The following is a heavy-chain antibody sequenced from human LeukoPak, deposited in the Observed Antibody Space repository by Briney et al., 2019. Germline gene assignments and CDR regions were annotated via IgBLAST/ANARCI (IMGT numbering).Heavy chain of an antibody. J-gene: IGHJ4*02. CDR1: GFTFSSCA. CDR2: ITGTGGST. D-gene: IGHD3-22*01. V-gene: IGHV3-23*01. CDR3: AKTYYYDSSGYYPLYYFDS. Sequence: GESLRLPCAASGFTFSSCAMSWVRQAPGKGLEWVSTITGTGGSTYYADSVKGRFTISRDNSKNTLYLQMNSLRAGDTALYYCAKTYYYDSSGYYPLYYFDSWGQGTLVTVSS.